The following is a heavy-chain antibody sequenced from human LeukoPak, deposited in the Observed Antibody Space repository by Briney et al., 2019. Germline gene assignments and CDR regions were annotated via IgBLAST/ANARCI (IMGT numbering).Heavy chain of an antibody. V-gene: IGHV3-74*01. D-gene: IGHD6-13*01. Sequence: GGSLRLSCVASGFTFSSYWMHWVRQDPRKGLVWVSRINGDGRNINYADSVRGRFTISRDNAKNSLYLQMNSLRAEDTALYYCAKDLERYSSSYHYWGQGTLVTVSS. CDR3: AKDLERYSSSYHY. J-gene: IGHJ4*02. CDR1: GFTFSSYW. CDR2: INGDGRNI.